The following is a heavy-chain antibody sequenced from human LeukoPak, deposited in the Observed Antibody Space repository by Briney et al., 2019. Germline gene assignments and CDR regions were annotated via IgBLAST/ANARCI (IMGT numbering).Heavy chain of an antibody. CDR3: ARYHRGSYYFDY. V-gene: IGHV4-59*01. D-gene: IGHD1-26*01. CDR2: IYYSGGT. CDR1: GFTFSSYA. J-gene: IGHJ4*02. Sequence: GSLRLSCAASGFTFSSYATSWVRQPPGKGLEWIGNIYYSGGTYYSPSLKSRVTISVDTSKNQFSLKLSSVTAADTAVYYCARYHRGSYYFDYWGQGTLVTVSS.